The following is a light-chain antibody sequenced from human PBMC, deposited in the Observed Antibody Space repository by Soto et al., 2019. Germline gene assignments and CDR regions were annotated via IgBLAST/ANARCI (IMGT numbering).Light chain of an antibody. V-gene: IGKV1-5*01. CDR3: QQYNSYSVT. Sequence: DIQMTQSPSTLSASVGDRVTITCRASQTLSSWLAWYQQKPGKAPKLLIYDASSLESGVPSRFSGSGSGTEFTLTISSLQPDDFATYYCQQYNSYSVTFGQGTKV. CDR1: QTLSSW. CDR2: DAS. J-gene: IGKJ2*01.